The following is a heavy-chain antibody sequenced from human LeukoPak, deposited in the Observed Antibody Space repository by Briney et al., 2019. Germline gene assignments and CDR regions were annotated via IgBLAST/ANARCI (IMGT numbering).Heavy chain of an antibody. J-gene: IGHJ4*02. V-gene: IGHV4-39*01. CDR3: ARMYSSGWYRDY. CDR1: GGSISSNNYY. D-gene: IGHD6-19*01. CDR2: IYYGGYT. Sequence: SETLSLTCTVSGGSISSNNYYWGWIRQPPGKGLEWIGSIYYGGYTYYNPSLKSRVTISVDTSKNQFSLKLSSVTAADTAVYYCARMYSSGWYRDYWGQGTLVTVSS.